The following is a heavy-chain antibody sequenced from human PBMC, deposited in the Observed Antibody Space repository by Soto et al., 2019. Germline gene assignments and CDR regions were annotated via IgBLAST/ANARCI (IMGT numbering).Heavy chain of an antibody. Sequence: EVQLVESGGGLVQPGGSLRLSCAASGFTSSDHYMDWVRQATGKGLEWVGRIRNKVNSYTTEYAASVKGRFTVSRDDSKTSVYLQMNSLTTEDAAVYYCARHIPYHGKDVWGQGTTVTVSS. D-gene: IGHD2-21*01. V-gene: IGHV3-72*01. CDR3: ARHIPYHGKDV. J-gene: IGHJ6*02. CDR1: GFTSSDHY. CDR2: IRNKVNSYTT.